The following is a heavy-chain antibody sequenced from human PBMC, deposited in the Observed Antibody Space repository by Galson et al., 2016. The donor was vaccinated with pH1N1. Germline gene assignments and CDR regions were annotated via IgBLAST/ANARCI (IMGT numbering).Heavy chain of an antibody. J-gene: IGHJ6*01. CDR2: IHNSGTT. Sequence: TLSLTCTVSGGSINSNGNYWSWIRQLPGKGLEWIGYIHNSGTTSYNPSLKSRVTISVDTSKNQFSLKLRSVTAADTAVFYCAREDLVVGGGWASGVDLWGQGTTVTVSS. CDR1: GGSINSNGNY. CDR3: AREDLVVGGGWASGVDL. D-gene: IGHD2-15*01. V-gene: IGHV4-31*03.